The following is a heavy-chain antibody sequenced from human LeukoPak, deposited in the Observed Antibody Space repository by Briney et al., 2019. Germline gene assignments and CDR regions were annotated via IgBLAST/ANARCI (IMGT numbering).Heavy chain of an antibody. V-gene: IGHV4-59*12. Sequence: SETLSLTCTVSGGSISSYYWSWIRQPPGKGLEWIGYIYYSGSTNYNPSLKSRVTMLVDTSKNQFSLKLSSVTAADTAVYYCARGTTPYTRAAAGNWFDPWGQGTLVTVSS. J-gene: IGHJ5*02. CDR3: ARGTTPYTRAAAGNWFDP. CDR1: GGSISSYY. D-gene: IGHD6-13*01. CDR2: IYYSGST.